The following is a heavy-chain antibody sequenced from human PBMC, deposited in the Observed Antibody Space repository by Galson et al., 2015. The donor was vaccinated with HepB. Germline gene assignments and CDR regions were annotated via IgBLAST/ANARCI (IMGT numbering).Heavy chain of an antibody. Sequence: SVKVSCKASGGTFSSYAISWVRQAPGQGLEWMGRIIPILGIANYAQKFQGRVTITADKSTSTAYMELSSLRSEDTAVYYCARDEGEGQQLVRALNYYYMDVWGKGTTVTVSS. CDR3: ARDEGEGQQLVRALNYYYMDV. J-gene: IGHJ6*03. D-gene: IGHD6-13*01. CDR2: IIPILGIA. CDR1: GGTFSSYA. V-gene: IGHV1-69*04.